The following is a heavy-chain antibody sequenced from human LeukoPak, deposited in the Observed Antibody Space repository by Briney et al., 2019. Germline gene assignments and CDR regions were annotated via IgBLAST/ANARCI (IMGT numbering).Heavy chain of an antibody. CDR3: AKDRAKVTAIDYYCYMDV. J-gene: IGHJ6*03. CDR2: ISGDGGST. Sequence: SGGSLRLSCAASGFTFDDYAMHWVRQAPGKGLEWVSLISGDGGSTYYADSVKGRFTISRDNSKNSLYLQMNSLRTEDTALYYCAKDRAKVTAIDYYCYMDVWGKGTTVTVSS. D-gene: IGHD2-21*02. CDR1: GFTFDDYA. V-gene: IGHV3-43*02.